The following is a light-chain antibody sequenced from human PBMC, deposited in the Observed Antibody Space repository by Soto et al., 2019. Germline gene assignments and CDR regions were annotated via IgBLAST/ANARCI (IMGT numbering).Light chain of an antibody. J-gene: IGKJ3*01. V-gene: IGKV1-9*01. CDR2: AAS. Sequence: IQLTQSPPSLSASVGDRVTFTCRTSQAIRSYLHWYQQEPGKAPKLLIYAASTLHRGVPSRFSGSGSGKDFTLTISSLQTEDFGTYYCQQLKGSPPIPFGPGTKVD. CDR3: QQLKGSPPIP. CDR1: QAIRSY.